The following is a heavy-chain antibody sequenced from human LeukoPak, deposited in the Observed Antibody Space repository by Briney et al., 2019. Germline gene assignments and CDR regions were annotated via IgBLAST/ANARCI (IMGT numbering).Heavy chain of an antibody. CDR1: GFTFSSYW. J-gene: IGHJ4*02. CDR2: INGDGSTT. V-gene: IGHV3-74*01. CDR3: VRRVGSGYYYFDY. Sequence: GGSLRLSCAASGFTFSSYWMHWVRQAPGRGLVWVSFINGDGSTTTYADSVKGRFTISRDNAKNTLYLQMNNLRVEDTAVYYCVRRVGSGYYYFDYWGQGTLVTVSS. D-gene: IGHD3-22*01.